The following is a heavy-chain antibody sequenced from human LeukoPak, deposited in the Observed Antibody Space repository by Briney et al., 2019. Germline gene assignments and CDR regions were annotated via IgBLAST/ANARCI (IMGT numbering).Heavy chain of an antibody. J-gene: IGHJ6*02. D-gene: IGHD2-21*02. V-gene: IGHV4-4*02. Sequence: PSGTLSLTCAVSGGSISSSNWWSWVRQPPGKGLEWIGEIYHSGSTNYNPSLKSRVTISVDKSKNQSSLKLSSVTAADTAVYYCARGGVTAILGYYYYYGMDVWGQGTTVTVSS. CDR2: IYHSGST. CDR3: ARGGVTAILGYYYYYGMDV. CDR1: GGSISSSNW.